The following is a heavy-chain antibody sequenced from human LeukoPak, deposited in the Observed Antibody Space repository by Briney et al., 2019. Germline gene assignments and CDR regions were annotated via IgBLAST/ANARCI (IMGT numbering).Heavy chain of an antibody. J-gene: IGHJ4*02. CDR1: GFTFSSYA. Sequence: GGSLRLSCAASGFTFSSYAMHWVRQAPGKGLEWVAIIWYDGSDKYYADSVKGRFTISRDNSRNTLYLQMNSLRAEDTAVYYCARDLGSSGFFDYWGQGTLVTVSS. CDR2: IWYDGSDK. D-gene: IGHD6-19*01. CDR3: ARDLGSSGFFDY. V-gene: IGHV3-33*08.